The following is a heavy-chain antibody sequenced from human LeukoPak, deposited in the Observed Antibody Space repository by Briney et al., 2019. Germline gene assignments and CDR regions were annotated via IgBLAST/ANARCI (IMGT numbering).Heavy chain of an antibody. J-gene: IGHJ6*02. D-gene: IGHD1-26*01. V-gene: IGHV4-4*07. CDR2: IYTSGST. CDR1: GGSISSYY. Sequence: PSETLSLTCTVSGGSISSYYWSWIRQPAGKGLEWIGRIYTSGSTNYNPSLKSRVTMSVDTSKNQFSLRLSSVTAADTAVYYCARDGPLGATSLDYYYYGMDVWGQGTTVTVSS. CDR3: ARDGPLGATSLDYYYYGMDV.